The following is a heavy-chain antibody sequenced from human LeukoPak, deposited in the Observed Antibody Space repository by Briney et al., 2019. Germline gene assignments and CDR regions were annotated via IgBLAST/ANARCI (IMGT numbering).Heavy chain of an antibody. D-gene: IGHD3-10*01. CDR1: GFLFAGYA. CDR2: ISWNSGSI. CDR3: AKGLALFIREGYFDY. Sequence: GGSLRLSCASSGFLFAGYAMHWVRQAPGKGLEWVSGISWNSGSIGYADSVKGRFTISRDNAKNSLYLQMNSLRAEDMALYYCAKGLALFIREGYFDYWGQGTLVTVSS. J-gene: IGHJ4*02. V-gene: IGHV3-9*03.